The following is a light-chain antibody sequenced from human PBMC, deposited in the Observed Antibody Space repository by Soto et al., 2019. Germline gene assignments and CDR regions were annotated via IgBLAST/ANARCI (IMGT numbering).Light chain of an antibody. CDR3: QQYGSSPPYT. CDR1: QSVSNNY. V-gene: IGKV3-20*01. CDR2: GSS. Sequence: EVVLTQSPGTLSLSPGERATLSCRASQSVSNNYLAWYQQKPGQSPKLLIFGSSDRATGIPDMFSGSGSGTDFTLTISSLEHEDFVVYYCQQYGSSPPYTFGQGTKLEIK. J-gene: IGKJ2*01.